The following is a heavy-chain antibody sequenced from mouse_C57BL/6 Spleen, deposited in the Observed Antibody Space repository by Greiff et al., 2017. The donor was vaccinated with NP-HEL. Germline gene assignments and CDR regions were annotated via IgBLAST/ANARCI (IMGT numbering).Heavy chain of an antibody. J-gene: IGHJ4*01. Sequence: QVHVKQSGAELVKPGASVKISCKASGYAFSSYWMNWVKQRPGKGLEWIGQIYPGDGDTNYNGKFKGKATLTADKSSSTAYMQLSSLTSEDSAVYFCARRDYDYDVAMDYWGQGTSVTVSS. V-gene: IGHV1-80*01. D-gene: IGHD2-4*01. CDR2: IYPGDGDT. CDR3: ARRDYDYDVAMDY. CDR1: GYAFSSYW.